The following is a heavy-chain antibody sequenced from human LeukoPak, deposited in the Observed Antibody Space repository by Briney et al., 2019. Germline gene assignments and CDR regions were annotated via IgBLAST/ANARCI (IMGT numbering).Heavy chain of an antibody. CDR1: GFTFSSYS. J-gene: IGHJ4*02. D-gene: IGHD2-15*01. Sequence: GGSLRLSCAASGFTFSSYSMNWVRQAPGKGLEWVSSISSSSSYIYYADSVKGRFTISRDNAKNSLYLQMNSLRAEDTAVYYCARARGCSGGSCYSLDYWGQGTLVTVPS. CDR3: ARARGCSGGSCYSLDY. V-gene: IGHV3-21*01. CDR2: ISSSSSYI.